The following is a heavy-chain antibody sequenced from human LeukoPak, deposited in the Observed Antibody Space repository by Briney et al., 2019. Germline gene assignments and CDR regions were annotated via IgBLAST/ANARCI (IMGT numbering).Heavy chain of an antibody. CDR3: AKYSYGARAFDY. Sequence: GGSLRLSCAASGFTVSSNYMSWVRQAPGKGLEWVSVIYSGGSTYYSDSVKGRFTISRHNSKNTLSLQMNSLRAEDTAVYYCAKYSYGARAFDYWGQGTLVTVSS. J-gene: IGHJ4*02. D-gene: IGHD5-18*01. V-gene: IGHV3-53*04. CDR2: IYSGGST. CDR1: GFTVSSNY.